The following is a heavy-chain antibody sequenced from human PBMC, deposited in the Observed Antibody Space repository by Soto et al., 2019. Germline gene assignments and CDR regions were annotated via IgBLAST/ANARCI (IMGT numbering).Heavy chain of an antibody. CDR3: AKDGPNWNYDDDAFDI. CDR1: GFTFSSYG. CDR2: ISYDGSNK. V-gene: IGHV3-30*18. Sequence: PGGSLRLSCAASGFTFSSYGMHWVRQAPGKGLEWVAVISYDGSNKYYADSVKGRFTISRDNSKNTLYLQMNSLRAEDTAVYYCAKDGPNWNYDDDAFDIWGQGTMVTVSS. D-gene: IGHD1-7*01. J-gene: IGHJ3*02.